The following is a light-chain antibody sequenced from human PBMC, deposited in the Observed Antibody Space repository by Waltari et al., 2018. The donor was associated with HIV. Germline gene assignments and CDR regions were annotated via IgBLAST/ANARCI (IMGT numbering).Light chain of an antibody. J-gene: IGLJ2*01. CDR1: SSDVGGYNY. CDR3: CSYAGSSVL. V-gene: IGLV2-11*01. CDR2: DVS. Sequence: QSALTQPRSVSGSPGQSVTISCTGTSSDVGGYNYVSWYQQYPGKAPKFMIFDVSKRPSGVPYRFLGSKSGNTASLTISGLQSEDEADYYCCSYAGSSVLVGGGTKVTVL.